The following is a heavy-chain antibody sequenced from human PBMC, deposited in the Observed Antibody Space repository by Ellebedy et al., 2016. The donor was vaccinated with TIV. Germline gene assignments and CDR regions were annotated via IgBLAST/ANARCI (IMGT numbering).Heavy chain of an antibody. D-gene: IGHD6-19*01. CDR3: ARDFQNSSGWLKRESYYGMDV. J-gene: IGHJ6*02. Sequence: PGGSLRLSCAASGFTFSSYEMNWVRQAPGKGLEWVSYISNSGSNIYYAYSVKGRFTISRDNAKNSLYLQMNSLRYEDTAVYYCARDFQNSSGWLKRESYYGMDVWGQGTTVTVSS. V-gene: IGHV3-48*03. CDR1: GFTFSSYE. CDR2: ISNSGSNI.